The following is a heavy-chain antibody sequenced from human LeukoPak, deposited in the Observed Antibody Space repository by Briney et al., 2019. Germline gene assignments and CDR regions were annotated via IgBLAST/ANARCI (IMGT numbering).Heavy chain of an antibody. CDR2: IYSSGTT. D-gene: IGHD3-10*01. CDR3: ARHYGSGSHNWFDP. V-gene: IGHV4-4*09. CDR1: GGSISGYY. Sequence: SETLSLTCTVSGGSISGYYWSWIRQPPGKGLEWIGSIYSSGTTNYNPSLKSRVTLSLDTSKNQFSLELSSVTAADTAVYYCARHYGSGSHNWFDPWGQGTLATVSS. J-gene: IGHJ5*02.